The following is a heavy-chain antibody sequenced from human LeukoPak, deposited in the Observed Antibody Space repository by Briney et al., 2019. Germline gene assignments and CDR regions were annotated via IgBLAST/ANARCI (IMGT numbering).Heavy chain of an antibody. CDR2: ISGRGGSI. CDR1: GFTFSNYA. CDR3: VKDYMAAAPNYFDC. V-gene: IGHV3-23*01. Sequence: GGSLRLSCAASGFTFSNYAMNWVRQAPGGGLEWVSGISGRGGSIFYADSVKGRFTISRNNSMNMVYLQMNSLSTEDSAGYYCVKDYMAAAPNYFDCWGQGTLLTVSS. J-gene: IGHJ4*02. D-gene: IGHD6-13*01.